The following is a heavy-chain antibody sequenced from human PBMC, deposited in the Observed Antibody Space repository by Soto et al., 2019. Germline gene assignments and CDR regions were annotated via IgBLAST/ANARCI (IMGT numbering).Heavy chain of an antibody. D-gene: IGHD6-13*01. CDR2: ISYDGTNK. J-gene: IGHJ4*02. Sequence: QVQLVESGGGVVQPGRSLRLSCAASGFTFSNYGMHWVRQAPGKGLEWVAVISYDGTNKYYADSVRARFTISRDNSKNTLYLQMNTLRAEDTAVYYCAKEWGMYSSSWSHFDCWGQGTRVTVSS. CDR1: GFTFSNYG. V-gene: IGHV3-30*18. CDR3: AKEWGMYSSSWSHFDC.